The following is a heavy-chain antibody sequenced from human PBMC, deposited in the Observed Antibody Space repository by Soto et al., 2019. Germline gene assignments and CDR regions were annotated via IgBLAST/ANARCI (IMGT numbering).Heavy chain of an antibody. CDR2: ISGSGIST. D-gene: IGHD3-16*01. V-gene: IGHV3-23*01. J-gene: IGHJ4*02. Sequence: LXLSCAGLGFTFGSYAMSWVRQAPGKGLEWVSAISGSGISTYYADSVKGRFTISRDNSKNTLFLQMNSLRADDTATYYCAKDCYVCGRGTQVTVSS. CDR1: GFTFGSYA. CDR3: AKDCYV.